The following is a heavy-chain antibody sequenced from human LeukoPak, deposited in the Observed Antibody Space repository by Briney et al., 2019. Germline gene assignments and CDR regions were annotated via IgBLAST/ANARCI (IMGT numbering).Heavy chain of an antibody. CDR1: GGTFSSYA. CDR3: ATFEYSSSSFDY. D-gene: IGHD6-6*01. CDR2: IIPIFGTA. V-gene: IGHV1-69*05. Sequence: GSSVKVSCKASGGTFSSYAISWVRQAPGQGLEWMGRIIPIFGTANYAQKFQGRVTITTDESTSTAYMELSSLRSEDTAVYYCATFEYSSSSFDYWGQGTLVTVSS. J-gene: IGHJ4*02.